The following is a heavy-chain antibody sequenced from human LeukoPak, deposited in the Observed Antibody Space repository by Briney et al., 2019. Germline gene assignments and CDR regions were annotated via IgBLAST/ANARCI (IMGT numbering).Heavy chain of an antibody. D-gene: IGHD6-19*01. V-gene: IGHV4-59*01. Sequence: SETLSLTCTVSGGSISSYYWNWIRQPPGKGLEWIGYIYYSGSTNYNPSLKSRVTISVDTSKKQFSLKLSSVTAADTAVYYCARAPGVWGGPVPGTNLFDPWGQGTLVTVSS. J-gene: IGHJ5*02. CDR1: GGSISSYY. CDR2: IYYSGST. CDR3: ARAPGVWGGPVPGTNLFDP.